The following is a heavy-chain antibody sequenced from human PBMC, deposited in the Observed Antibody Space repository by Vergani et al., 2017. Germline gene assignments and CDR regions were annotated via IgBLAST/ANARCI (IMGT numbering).Heavy chain of an antibody. CDR1: GGTFSSYT. Sequence: QVQLVQSGAEVKKPGSSVKVSCKASGGTFSSYTISWVRQAPGQGLEWMGRIIPILGIANYAQKFQGRVTMTTDTSTSTAYMELRSLRSDDTAVYYCARDQYDFWSGYYTEYFQHWGQGTLVTVSS. D-gene: IGHD3-3*01. CDR2: IIPILGIA. V-gene: IGHV1-69*08. J-gene: IGHJ1*01. CDR3: ARDQYDFWSGYYTEYFQH.